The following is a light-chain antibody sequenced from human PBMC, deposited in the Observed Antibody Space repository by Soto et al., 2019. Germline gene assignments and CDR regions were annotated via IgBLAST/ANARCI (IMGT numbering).Light chain of an antibody. CDR3: HQANTFPLT. V-gene: IGKV1D-12*01. CDR1: QDLDQW. CDR2: GVS. J-gene: IGKJ3*01. Sequence: IQMTQSPSSVSASVGDTVTITCRANQDLDQWLAWYQQKPGKAPKLLIYGVSSLERGVPSRFSGSRSGTDFTLTISSLQPEDVATYYCHQANTFPLTFGPGTRV.